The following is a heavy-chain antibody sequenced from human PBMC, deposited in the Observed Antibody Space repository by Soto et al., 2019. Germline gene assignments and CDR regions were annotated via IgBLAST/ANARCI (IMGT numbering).Heavy chain of an antibody. CDR2: ISGSGGST. J-gene: IGHJ3*02. D-gene: IGHD3-22*01. CDR3: AKDQGRYYDSSGYLTDAFDI. V-gene: IGHV3-23*01. Sequence: GGSLRLSCAASGFTFSGYAMSWVRQAPGKGLEWVSAISGSGGSTYYADSVKGRFTISRDNSKNTLYLQMNSLRAEDTAVYYCAKDQGRYYDSSGYLTDAFDIWGQGTMVTVSS. CDR1: GFTFSGYA.